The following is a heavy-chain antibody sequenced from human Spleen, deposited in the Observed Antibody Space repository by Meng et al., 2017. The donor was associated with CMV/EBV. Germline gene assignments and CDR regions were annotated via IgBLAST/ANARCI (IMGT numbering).Heavy chain of an antibody. D-gene: IGHD3-3*01. CDR3: ARGRNFWSGYYKAPRAEYFQH. J-gene: IGHJ1*01. Sequence: SETLSLTCTVSGDSISSSSYYWGWIRQPPGKGLEWIGSIYYSGTTYYNPSLKSRVTISVDTSKNQFSLKLSSVTAADTAVYYCARGRNFWSGYYKAPRAEYFQHWGQGTLVTVSS. V-gene: IGHV4-39*01. CDR1: GDSISSSSYY. CDR2: IYYSGTT.